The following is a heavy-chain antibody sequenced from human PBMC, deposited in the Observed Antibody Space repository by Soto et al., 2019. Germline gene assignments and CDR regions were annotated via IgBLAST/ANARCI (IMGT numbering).Heavy chain of an antibody. J-gene: IGHJ4*02. CDR2: IYSDGST. CDR3: ARMRAAGTFDY. D-gene: IGHD6-13*01. Sequence: KPSETLSLTCTVSGGSIIGYYWSCIRQPAGKGLEWSGRIYSDGSTNYNPSLKSRVTMSVDTSKNQFSLKLTSMTAADTAMYYCARMRAAGTFDYWGQGTLVTVSS. CDR1: GGSIIGYY. V-gene: IGHV4-4*07.